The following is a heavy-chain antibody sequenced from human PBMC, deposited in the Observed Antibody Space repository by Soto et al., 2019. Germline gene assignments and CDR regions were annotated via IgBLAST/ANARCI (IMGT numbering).Heavy chain of an antibody. Sequence: TLSLTCTVSGGFISSGGYYWSWIRQHPGKGLEWIGYIYYSGSTYYNPSLKSRVTISVDTSKNQFSLKLSSVTAADTAVYYCARGEEQLVLGPWGQGTLVTVSS. CDR1: GGFISSGGYY. J-gene: IGHJ4*02. CDR3: ARGEEQLVLGP. V-gene: IGHV4-31*03. D-gene: IGHD6-6*01. CDR2: IYYSGST.